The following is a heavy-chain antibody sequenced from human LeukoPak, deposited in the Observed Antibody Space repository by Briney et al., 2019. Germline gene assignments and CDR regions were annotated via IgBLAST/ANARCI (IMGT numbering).Heavy chain of an antibody. J-gene: IGHJ4*02. V-gene: IGHV3-33*01. Sequence: GRSLRLSCAASVFTFSNFGLYWVRQPPGKGLEWVALIWNDGSHKYYDDSVKDRFTISRDNSQSTLHLQMNNLRAEDTAFYYCARDSDEYGDSHIDYWGQGTLVTVSS. D-gene: IGHD4-17*01. CDR3: ARDSDEYGDSHIDY. CDR2: IWNDGSHK. CDR1: VFTFSNFG.